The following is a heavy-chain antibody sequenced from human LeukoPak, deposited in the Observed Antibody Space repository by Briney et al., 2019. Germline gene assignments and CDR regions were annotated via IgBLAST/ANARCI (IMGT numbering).Heavy chain of an antibody. V-gene: IGHV3-66*04. J-gene: IGHJ4*02. D-gene: IGHD3-22*01. CDR3: ARPRWEYYATSGSFDY. CDR2: FYSGGST. Sequence: GGSLRLSCAASGFTFSSNYMSWVREAPGKGREWGSVFYSGGSTYSADSVKGRFTISRDNSKNTLYLQMNSLRAEDTAVYYCARPRWEYYATSGSFDYWGQGTLVTVSS. CDR1: GFTFSSNY.